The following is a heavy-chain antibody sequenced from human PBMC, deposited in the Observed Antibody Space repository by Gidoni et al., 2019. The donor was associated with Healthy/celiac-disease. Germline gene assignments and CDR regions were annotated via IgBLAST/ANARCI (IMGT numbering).Heavy chain of an antibody. J-gene: IGHJ3*02. CDR2: IWYDGSNK. D-gene: IGHD2-21*02. Sequence: QVQLVESGGGVVQPGRSLRLSCAASGFTCSSYGMHWVRQAPGKGLEWVAVIWYDGSNKYYADAVKGRFTISRDNSKNTLYLQMNSLRAEDTAVYYCATATHAFDIWGQGTMVTVSS. CDR3: ATATHAFDI. CDR1: GFTCSSYG. V-gene: IGHV3-33*01.